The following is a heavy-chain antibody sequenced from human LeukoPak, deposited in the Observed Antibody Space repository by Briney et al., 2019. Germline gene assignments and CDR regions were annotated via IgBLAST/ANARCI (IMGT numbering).Heavy chain of an antibody. CDR3: AKDRTVGASYWYFDL. V-gene: IGHV3-23*01. J-gene: IGHJ2*01. CDR2: IRGSGGST. Sequence: GGSLRLSCAASGFIVNSYVMSWVRQAPGKGLEWVSLIRGSGGSTYYADSVKGRFTISRDSSKNTLFLHMNTLRAEDTAIYYCAKDRTVGASYWYFDLWGRGTLVTVSS. CDR1: GFIVNSYV. D-gene: IGHD1-26*01.